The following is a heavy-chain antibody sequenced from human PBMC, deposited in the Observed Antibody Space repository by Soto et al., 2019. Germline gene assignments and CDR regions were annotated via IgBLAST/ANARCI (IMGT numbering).Heavy chain of an antibody. Sequence: GGSLRLSCAASGFTFSSYAMHWVRQAPGKGLEWVAVISYDGSNKYYADSVKGRFTISRDNSKNTLYLQMNSLRAEDTAVYYCARDKAAAGPSYYYGMDVWGQGTTVTSP. D-gene: IGHD6-13*01. CDR3: ARDKAAAGPSYYYGMDV. V-gene: IGHV3-30-3*01. CDR2: ISYDGSNK. CDR1: GFTFSSYA. J-gene: IGHJ6*02.